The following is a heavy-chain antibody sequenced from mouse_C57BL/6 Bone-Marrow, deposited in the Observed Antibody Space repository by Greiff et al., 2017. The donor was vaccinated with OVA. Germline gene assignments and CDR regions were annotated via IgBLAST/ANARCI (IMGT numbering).Heavy chain of an antibody. D-gene: IGHD2-4*01. Sequence: VKLLESGPGLVAPSQTLSITCTVSGFSLTSYGVDWVRQPPGKGLEWLGVIWGVGSTNYNSALMSRLSISNDNSKRQVFLKMNRLQTDDTAMCYCAKQGDYDWYFDVWGTGTTVTVSS. CDR1: GFSLTSYG. CDR2: IWGVGST. CDR3: AKQGDYDWYFDV. J-gene: IGHJ1*03. V-gene: IGHV2-9*01.